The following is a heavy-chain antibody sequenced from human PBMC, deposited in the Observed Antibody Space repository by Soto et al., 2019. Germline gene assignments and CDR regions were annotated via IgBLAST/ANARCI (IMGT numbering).Heavy chain of an antibody. CDR1: GGSISSGGYS. D-gene: IGHD3-10*01. CDR2: IYHSGST. Sequence: PSETLSLTCAVSGGSISSGGYSWSWVRQPPGKGLEWIGYIYHSGSTYYNPSLKSRVTISVDRSKNQFSLKLSSVTAADTALYYCAKDRGSGSYAANYYYYDMDVWGQGTTVTVSS. V-gene: IGHV4-30-2*01. J-gene: IGHJ6*02. CDR3: AKDRGSGSYAANYYYYDMDV.